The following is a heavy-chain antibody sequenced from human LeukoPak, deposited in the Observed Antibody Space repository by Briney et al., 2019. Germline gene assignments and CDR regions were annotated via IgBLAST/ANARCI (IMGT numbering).Heavy chain of an antibody. CDR3: ARDPTIYDYGDYYFDY. V-gene: IGHV4-38-2*02. D-gene: IGHD4-17*01. J-gene: IGHJ4*02. Sequence: SETLSLTCNDSGYSISSGYYWGWIRQPPGKGLEWIGSIDHSGSTYYNPSLKSRVTISVDTSKNQFSLQLTSVTAADTALYYCARDPTIYDYGDYYFDYWGQGTLVTVSS. CDR1: GYSISSGYY. CDR2: IDHSGST.